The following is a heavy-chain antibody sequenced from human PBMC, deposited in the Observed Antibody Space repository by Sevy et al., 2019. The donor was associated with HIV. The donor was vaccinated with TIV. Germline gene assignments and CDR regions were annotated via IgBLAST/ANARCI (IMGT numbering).Heavy chain of an antibody. V-gene: IGHV3-23*01. Sequence: GGSLRLSCAASGFTFSIYAMSWVRQAPGKGLEWVSVISITGGSTYYADSVKGRFTISRDNSKNTLYLQMNTLRAEDTAVYHYAKDRVSGTYYTGDFDYWGQGTLVTVSS. D-gene: IGHD3-10*01. J-gene: IGHJ4*02. CDR3: AKDRVSGTYYTGDFDY. CDR2: ISITGGST. CDR1: GFTFSIYA.